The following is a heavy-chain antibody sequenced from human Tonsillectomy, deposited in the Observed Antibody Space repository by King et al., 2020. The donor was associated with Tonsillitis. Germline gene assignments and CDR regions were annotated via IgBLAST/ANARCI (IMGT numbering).Heavy chain of an antibody. D-gene: IGHD5-18*01. CDR2: IRYDGSNK. J-gene: IGHJ3*02. Sequence: VQLVESGGGVVQPGGSLRLSCTASGFTFSTYGMHWVRQAPGKGLEWVAFIRYDGSNKYYVDYVKGRFTISRDNSKNTLYLQMNSLRAEDTAAYYCVAPRSGDSYGFDAFDIWGQGTMVTVSS. V-gene: IGHV3-30*02. CDR1: GFTFSTYG. CDR3: VAPRSGDSYGFDAFDI.